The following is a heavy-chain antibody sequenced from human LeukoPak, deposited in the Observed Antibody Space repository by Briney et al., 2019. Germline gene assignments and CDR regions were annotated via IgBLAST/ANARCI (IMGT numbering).Heavy chain of an antibody. V-gene: IGHV4-39*01. Sequence: PSETLSLTCAVSGASISGSGYYLGWIRQSPGKGLEWIGNIYYTGNTYYNASLRSRVTISIDTSENQFSPRLNSVTAADTAMYYCVKSGGYGLIDYWGPGTLVTVSS. D-gene: IGHD1-26*01. CDR3: VKSGGYGLIDY. CDR2: IYYTGNT. CDR1: GASISGSGYY. J-gene: IGHJ4*02.